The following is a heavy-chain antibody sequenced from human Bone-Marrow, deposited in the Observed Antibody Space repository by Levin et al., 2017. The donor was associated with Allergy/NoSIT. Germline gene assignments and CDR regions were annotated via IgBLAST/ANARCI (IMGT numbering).Heavy chain of an antibody. CDR3: GRGLGETSRDTRGY. D-gene: IGHD3-16*01. Sequence: SETLSLTCTVSGGSISAYYWSWIRQPPGEGLEWIGHIHYSGITNYNPSLKSRVAILIDTSKNQFSLILSSVTAWDTALFYCGRGLGETSRDTRGYWGQGTLVTVSS. CDR2: IHYSGIT. V-gene: IGHV4-59*01. CDR1: GGSISAYY. J-gene: IGHJ4*02.